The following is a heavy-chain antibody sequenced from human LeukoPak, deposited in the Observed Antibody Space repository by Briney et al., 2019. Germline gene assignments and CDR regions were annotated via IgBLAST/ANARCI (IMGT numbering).Heavy chain of an antibody. CDR2: ISAYNGNT. CDR1: GGTFSSYA. D-gene: IGHD2-21*02. J-gene: IGHJ4*02. Sequence: ASVKVSCKASGGTFSSYAISWVRQAPGQGLEWMGWISAYNGNTNYAQKLQGRVTMTTDTSTSTAYMELRSLRSDDTAVYYCARVQPSYCGGDCYSDHLDYWGQGTLVTVSS. V-gene: IGHV1-18*01. CDR3: ARVQPSYCGGDCYSDHLDY.